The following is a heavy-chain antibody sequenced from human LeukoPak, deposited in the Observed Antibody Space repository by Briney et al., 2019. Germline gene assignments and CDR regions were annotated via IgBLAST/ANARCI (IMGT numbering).Heavy chain of an antibody. CDR1: GFTFSDYY. Sequence: GGSLRLSCAASGFTFSDYYMSWIRQAPGKGLEWVSYISSSSLYTNYADSVKGRFTISRDNAKNSLYLQMNSLRAEDTAAYYCAREAYDILTGYRSYWYFDLWGRGTLVTVSS. V-gene: IGHV3-11*05. CDR3: AREAYDILTGYRSYWYFDL. CDR2: ISSSSLYT. J-gene: IGHJ2*01. D-gene: IGHD3-9*01.